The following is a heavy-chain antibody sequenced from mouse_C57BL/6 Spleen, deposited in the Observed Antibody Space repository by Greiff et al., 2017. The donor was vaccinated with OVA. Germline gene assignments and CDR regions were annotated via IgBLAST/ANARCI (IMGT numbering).Heavy chain of an antibody. D-gene: IGHD2-10*01. V-gene: IGHV5-12*01. Sequence: DVKLVESGGGLVQPGGSLKLSCAASGFTFSDYYMYCVRQTPEQRLEWVAYISNGGGSTYYTDTVKGRFTISRDNAKNTLYLQMSRLKSDDTAMYYCASGLSYYHYAVDYWGKGTSVTVSS. CDR1: GFTFSDYY. J-gene: IGHJ4*01. CDR3: ASGLSYYHYAVDY. CDR2: ISNGGGST.